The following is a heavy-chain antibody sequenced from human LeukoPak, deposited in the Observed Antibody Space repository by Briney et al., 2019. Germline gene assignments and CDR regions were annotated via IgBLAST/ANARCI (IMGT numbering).Heavy chain of an antibody. CDR1: GFTFSNAW. Sequence: GGSLRLSCAASGFTFSNAWMSWVRQAPGKGLEWVGRIKSKTDGGTTDYAAPVKGRFTISRDDSKNTLYLQMNSLKTEDTAVYYCTTRTAYNWNYVYYWGQGTLVTVSS. J-gene: IGHJ4*02. CDR3: TTRTAYNWNYVYY. CDR2: IKSKTDGGTT. D-gene: IGHD1-7*01. V-gene: IGHV3-15*01.